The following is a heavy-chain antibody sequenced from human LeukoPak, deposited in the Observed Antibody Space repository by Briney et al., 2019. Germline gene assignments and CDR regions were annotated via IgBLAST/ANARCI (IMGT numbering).Heavy chain of an antibody. CDR2: IYYSGST. D-gene: IGHD2-2*01. CDR3: ASIVVVPAALFDI. CDR1: GGSISSYY. V-gene: IGHV4-59*08. J-gene: IGHJ3*02. Sequence: SETLSLTCTVSGGSISSYYWSWIRQPPGKGLEWIGYIYYSGSTNYNPSLKSRVTISVDTSKNQFSLKLSSVTAADTAVYYCASIVVVPAALFDIWGQGTMVTVSS.